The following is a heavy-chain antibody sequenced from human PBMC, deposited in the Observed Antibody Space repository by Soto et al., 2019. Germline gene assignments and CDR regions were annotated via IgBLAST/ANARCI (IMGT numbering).Heavy chain of an antibody. D-gene: IGHD6-13*01. Sequence: PGGSLRLSCVASGFTFSSFAMHWVRQAPGKGLEWVAVMSYDGRNKNYADSVKGRVTISRVNSKNTLYLQMNSLRAEDTAVYYCAKVKGIAAGWGMDVWGQGTAVTVSS. V-gene: IGHV3-30*04. CDR1: GFTFSSFA. CDR2: MSYDGRNK. J-gene: IGHJ6*02. CDR3: AKVKGIAAGWGMDV.